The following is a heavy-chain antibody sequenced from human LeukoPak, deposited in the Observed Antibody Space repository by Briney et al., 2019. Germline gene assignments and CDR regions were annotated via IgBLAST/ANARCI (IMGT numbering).Heavy chain of an antibody. CDR2: IYYSGST. CDR1: GGSISSYY. J-gene: IGHJ3*02. Sequence: PSETLSLTCTVSGGSISSYYWSWIRKRPGQGLEWIGYIYYSGSTNYNPSLKSRVTISVDTSKNQFSLKLSSVTAADTAVYYGARVKCSSTSCHPDDAFDIWGQGTMVTVSS. D-gene: IGHD2-2*01. CDR3: ARVKCSSTSCHPDDAFDI. V-gene: IGHV4-59*01.